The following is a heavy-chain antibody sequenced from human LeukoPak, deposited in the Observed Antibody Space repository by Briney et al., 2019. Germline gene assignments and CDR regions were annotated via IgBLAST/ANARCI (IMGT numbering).Heavy chain of an antibody. CDR3: ARDSSGWYHWFDP. CDR2: IYYSGST. Sequence: SETLSLTCTVSGGSISSYYWSWIRQPPGRGLEWIGYIYYSGSTNYNPSLKSRVTISVDTSKNQFSLKLSSVTAADTAVYYCARDSSGWYHWFDPWGQGTLVTVSS. D-gene: IGHD6-19*01. V-gene: IGHV4-59*01. CDR1: GGSISSYY. J-gene: IGHJ5*02.